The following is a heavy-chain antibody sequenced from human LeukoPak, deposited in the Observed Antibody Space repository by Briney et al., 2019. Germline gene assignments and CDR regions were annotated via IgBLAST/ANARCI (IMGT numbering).Heavy chain of an antibody. CDR1: GFTFNNYG. CDR3: ARRSGIAVAGAFDY. J-gene: IGHJ4*02. D-gene: IGHD6-19*01. V-gene: IGHV3-30*03. Sequence: GGSLRLSCAGSGFTFNNYGIHWVRQAPGKGLEWVAVISFDGSDKYYADSVKGRFTISRDHSKNTLYLQMNSLRAEDTAVYYCARRSGIAVAGAFDYWGQGTLVTVSS. CDR2: ISFDGSDK.